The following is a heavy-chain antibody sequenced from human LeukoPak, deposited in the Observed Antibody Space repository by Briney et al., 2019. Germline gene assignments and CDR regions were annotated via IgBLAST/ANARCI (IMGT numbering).Heavy chain of an antibody. Sequence: GSLRLSCAASGFTVSSNYMSWIRQPPGKGLEWIGSIYYSGSTYYNPSLKSRVTISVDRSKNQFSLKLSSVTAADTAVYYCAREPIAAAGSDAFDIWGQGTMVTVSS. J-gene: IGHJ3*02. CDR2: IYYSGST. V-gene: IGHV4-39*07. D-gene: IGHD6-13*01. CDR1: GFTVSSNY. CDR3: AREPIAAAGSDAFDI.